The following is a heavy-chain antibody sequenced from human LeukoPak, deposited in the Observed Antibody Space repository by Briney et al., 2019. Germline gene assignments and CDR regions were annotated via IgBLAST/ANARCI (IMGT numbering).Heavy chain of an antibody. V-gene: IGHV1-18*01. Sequence: ASVTVSCKASGGTFSSYAISWVRQAPGQGLEWMGWISAYNGNTNYAQKLQGRVTMTTDTSTSTAYMELRSLRSDDTAVYYCARVDETLPAAFDYWGQGTLVTVSS. D-gene: IGHD2-2*01. J-gene: IGHJ4*02. CDR2: ISAYNGNT. CDR3: ARVDETLPAAFDY. CDR1: GGTFSSYA.